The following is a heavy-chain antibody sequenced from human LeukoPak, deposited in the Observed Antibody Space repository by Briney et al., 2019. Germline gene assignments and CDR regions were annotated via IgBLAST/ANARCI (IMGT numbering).Heavy chain of an antibody. J-gene: IGHJ5*02. Sequence: PSETLSLTCTVSGGSISSYYWSWIRQPPGKGLEWIGYISYSGSTNFNPSLKSRVTISVDTSKNQFSLKLSSVTAADTAVYYCAREGTAGTDLNWFDPWGQGTLVTVSS. CDR1: GGSISSYY. CDR3: AREGTAGTDLNWFDP. CDR2: ISYSGST. D-gene: IGHD1-1*01. V-gene: IGHV4-59*01.